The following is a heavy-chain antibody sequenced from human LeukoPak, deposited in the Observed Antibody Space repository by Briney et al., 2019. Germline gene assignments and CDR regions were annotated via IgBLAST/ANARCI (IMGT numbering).Heavy chain of an antibody. V-gene: IGHV4-39*07. CDR3: ARDMTASPRNYYYYGMDV. D-gene: IGHD2/OR15-2a*01. J-gene: IGHJ6*02. CDR2: INHSGST. Sequence: SETLSLTCTVSGGSISSSSYYWGWIRQPPGMGLEWIGEINHSGSTNYNPSLKSRVTISVDTSKNQFSLKLSSVTAADTAVYYCARDMTASPRNYYYYGMDVWGQGTTVTVSS. CDR1: GGSISSSSYY.